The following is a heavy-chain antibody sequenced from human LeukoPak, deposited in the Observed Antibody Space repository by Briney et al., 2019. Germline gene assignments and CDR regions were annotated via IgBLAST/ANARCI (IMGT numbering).Heavy chain of an antibody. Sequence: AASVKVSCKASGGTFSSYAISWVRQAPGQGLEWMGGIISIFGTANYAQKFQGRVTITTDESTSTAYMELSSLRSEDTAVYYCARGGYSSGWYNWFDPWGQGTLVTVSS. CDR2: IISIFGTA. J-gene: IGHJ5*02. CDR1: GGTFSSYA. V-gene: IGHV1-69*05. CDR3: ARGGYSSGWYNWFDP. D-gene: IGHD6-19*01.